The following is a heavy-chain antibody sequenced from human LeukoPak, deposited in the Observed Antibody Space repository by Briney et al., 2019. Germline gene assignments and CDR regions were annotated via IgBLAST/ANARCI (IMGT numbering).Heavy chain of an antibody. J-gene: IGHJ6*04. D-gene: IGHD4-17*01. CDR2: IWSDGTNR. Sequence: PGTSLRLSCEGSRFAISTFAMHWLRQAPGTGLECAAVIWSDGTNRDYADSVKVRFTISRDNSKNTLYLQMNSLRGEDTAVYFCARDFPDYDYYYYGMDVWGKGTTVTVSS. V-gene: IGHV3-33*01. CDR3: ARDFPDYDYYYYGMDV. CDR1: RFAISTFA.